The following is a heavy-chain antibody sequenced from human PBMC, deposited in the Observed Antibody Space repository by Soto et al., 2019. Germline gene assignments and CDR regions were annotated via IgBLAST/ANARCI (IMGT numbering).Heavy chain of an antibody. CDR3: AKGSRMWTPDY. J-gene: IGHJ4*02. Sequence: QVQLVQSGAEMKKPGASVKIFCTVSGYTFTDYAIHWVRQAPGQRLEWMGWIAPGNGNTKYSQNFQGRVTITRDTSATTAYMELISLRSEDTAVYYCAKGSRMWTPDYWGQGTLVTVSS. CDR2: IAPGNGNT. D-gene: IGHD2-21*01. V-gene: IGHV1-3*01. CDR1: GYTFTDYA.